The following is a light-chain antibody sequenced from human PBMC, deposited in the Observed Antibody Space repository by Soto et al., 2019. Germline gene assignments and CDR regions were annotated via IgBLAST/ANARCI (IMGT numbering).Light chain of an antibody. CDR3: AAWDDNLNSKV. Sequence: QSVLTQPPSASGTPGQRVTISCSGSSSNIGSNPVNWYQQLPGTAPTLLIYNNNQRPSGVPDRFSGSKSGTSASLAISGLQSEDEADYYCAAWDDNLNSKVFGGGTKLTVL. CDR2: NNN. CDR1: SSNIGSNP. J-gene: IGLJ2*01. V-gene: IGLV1-44*01.